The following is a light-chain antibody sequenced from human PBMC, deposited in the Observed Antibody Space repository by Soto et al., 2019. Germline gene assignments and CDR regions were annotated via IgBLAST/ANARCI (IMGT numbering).Light chain of an antibody. CDR2: GAS. CDR3: QQYGSSPLT. Sequence: EIVLTQSPGTLSLSPGERATLSCRASQSVSSSYLAWYQQKPGQAPRILIYGASSRDTGNPARFSGSGSGTGFTLTISRLEPEDFAVYYCQQYGSSPLTFGGGTKVEIK. J-gene: IGKJ4*01. CDR1: QSVSSSY. V-gene: IGKV3-20*01.